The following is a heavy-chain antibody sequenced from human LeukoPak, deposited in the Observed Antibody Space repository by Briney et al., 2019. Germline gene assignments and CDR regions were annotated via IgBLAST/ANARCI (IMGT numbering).Heavy chain of an antibody. V-gene: IGHV4-34*01. D-gene: IGHD7-27*01. Sequence: SETLSLTCAVYGGSFSGYYWSWIRQPPGKGLEWIGEINHSGSTNYNPSLKSRVTISVDTSKNQFSLKLSSVTAADTAVYYCASRELGNDYWGQGTLVTVSS. CDR2: INHSGST. CDR3: ASRELGNDY. J-gene: IGHJ4*02. CDR1: GGSFSGYY.